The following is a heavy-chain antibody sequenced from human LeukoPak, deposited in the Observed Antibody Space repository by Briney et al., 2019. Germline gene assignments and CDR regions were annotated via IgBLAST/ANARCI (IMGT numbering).Heavy chain of an antibody. CDR2: IKRTTEGGTT. CDR1: GFTFNNAW. CDR3: ARDEGMVRNTIPDY. V-gene: IGHV3-15*01. J-gene: IGHJ4*02. D-gene: IGHD3-10*01. Sequence: GGSLRLSCAASGFTFNNAWMSWVRQAPGKGLEWVGRIKRTTEGGTTDYAAPVKGRFTVSRDDSKNTLYLQMNSLKTDDTGVYYCARDEGMVRNTIPDYWGQGTLVTVSS.